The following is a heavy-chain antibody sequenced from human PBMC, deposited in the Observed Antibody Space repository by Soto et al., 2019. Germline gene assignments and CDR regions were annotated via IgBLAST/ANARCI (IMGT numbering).Heavy chain of an antibody. CDR3: AGNVEFGESIAYYYDGMDV. V-gene: IGHV1-69*01. Sequence: QVQLVQSGAEVKKPGSSVKVSCKASGGTFSSYAISWVRQAPGQGLEWMGGIIPIFGTANYAQKFQGRVTITADESTSTAYMELSSLRSEDTAVYCCAGNVEFGESIAYYYDGMDVWGQGTTVTVSS. J-gene: IGHJ6*02. CDR1: GGTFSSYA. D-gene: IGHD3-10*01. CDR2: IIPIFGTA.